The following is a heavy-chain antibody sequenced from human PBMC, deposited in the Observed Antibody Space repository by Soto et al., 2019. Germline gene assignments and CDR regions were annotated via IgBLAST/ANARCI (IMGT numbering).Heavy chain of an antibody. CDR2: IWYDGSNK. J-gene: IGHJ1*01. Sequence: PGGSLRLSCAASGFTFSSYGMHWVRQASGKXLEWVAVIWYDGSNKYYADSVKGRFTISRDNSKNTLYLQMNSLRAEDTAVYYCARGPYASWLYTTEXFQHWGQGTLVTVSS. D-gene: IGHD3-9*01. CDR1: GFTFSSYG. CDR3: ARGPYASWLYTTEXFQH. V-gene: IGHV3-33*01.